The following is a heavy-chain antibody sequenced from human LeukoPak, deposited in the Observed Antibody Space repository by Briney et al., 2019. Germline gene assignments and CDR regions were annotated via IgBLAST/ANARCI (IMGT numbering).Heavy chain of an antibody. CDR1: GFMFSSYW. J-gene: IGHJ6*03. D-gene: IGHD6-19*01. Sequence: PGGSLRLSCAASGFMFSSYWMHWVRQAPGKGLVWVSRVNSDGTSASYADSVRGRFTISRDNARNTLFLQMNSLRAEDTAAYYCARAPAGPHYNYYYMDVWGKGTTVTVSS. CDR3: ARAPAGPHYNYYYMDV. CDR2: VNSDGTSA. V-gene: IGHV3-74*01.